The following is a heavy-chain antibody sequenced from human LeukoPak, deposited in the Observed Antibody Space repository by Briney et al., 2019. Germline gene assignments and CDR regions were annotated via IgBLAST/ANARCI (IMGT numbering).Heavy chain of an antibody. CDR1: GYTFITYW. V-gene: IGHV5-51*01. CDR3: ARQRGASSGWLGDAFDI. Sequence: GESLKISCEGSGYTFITYWIAWVRQMPGKGLEWMGSIYPGDSDTRYSPSFQGQVSISADMSITTAYLQWSSLKASDTAMYYCARQRGASSGWLGDAFDIWGQGTMVTVSS. D-gene: IGHD6-19*01. CDR2: IYPGDSDT. J-gene: IGHJ3*02.